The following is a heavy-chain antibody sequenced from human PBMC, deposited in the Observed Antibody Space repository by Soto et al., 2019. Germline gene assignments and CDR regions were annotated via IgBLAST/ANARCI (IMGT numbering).Heavy chain of an antibody. J-gene: IGHJ5*02. CDR3: ARGTPVWFDP. Sequence: ASVKVSCKASGYTFSDYAIHWVRQAPGQRPEWMGLINAGNSNTKYSQKFQGRVTITRDTSASTAYMELSSLRSGDTAVYYCARGTPVWFDPWGQGTLVTVSS. D-gene: IGHD3-10*01. V-gene: IGHV1-3*01. CDR1: GYTFSDYA. CDR2: INAGNSNT.